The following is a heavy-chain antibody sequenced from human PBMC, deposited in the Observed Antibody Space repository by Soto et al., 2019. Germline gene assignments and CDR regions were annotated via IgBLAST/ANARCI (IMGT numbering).Heavy chain of an antibody. CDR1: GFTFSSYA. V-gene: IGHV3-30-3*01. Sequence: QVQLVESGGGVVQPGRSLRLSCAASGFTFSSYAMHWVRQAPGKGLEWVAVISYDGSTKYYADSVKGRFTISRDNSKDTLYLQMNSLRAEDTAVYYCARGRLLGFGELPRYYGMDVWGQGTTVTVSS. D-gene: IGHD3-10*01. CDR2: ISYDGSTK. CDR3: ARGRLLGFGELPRYYGMDV. J-gene: IGHJ6*02.